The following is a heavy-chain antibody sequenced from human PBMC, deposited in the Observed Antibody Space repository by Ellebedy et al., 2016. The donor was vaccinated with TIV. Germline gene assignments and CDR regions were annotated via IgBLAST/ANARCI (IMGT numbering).Heavy chain of an antibody. D-gene: IGHD3-9*01. V-gene: IGHV3-30-3*01. CDR2: ISYDGSNK. CDR3: ASYLPIGDILTGYYNVDYYYGMDV. CDR1: GFTFSSYA. Sequence: GESLKISXAASGFTFSSYAMHWVRQAPGKGLEWVAVISYDGSNKYYADSVKGRFTISRDNSKNTLYLQMNSLRAEDTAVYYCASYLPIGDILTGYYNVDYYYGMDVWGQGTTVTVSS. J-gene: IGHJ6*02.